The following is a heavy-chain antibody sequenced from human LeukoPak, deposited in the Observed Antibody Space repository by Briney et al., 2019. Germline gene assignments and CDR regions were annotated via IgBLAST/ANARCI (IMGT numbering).Heavy chain of an antibody. Sequence: SGPTLVKPTHTLTLTCTFSGFSLSTSGVGVGWIRQPPGKALEWLALIYWDDDKRYSPSLKSRLTITKDTSKNQVVLTMTNMDPVDTATYYCARLTEITMVRGVIRALFDYWGQGTLVTVSS. CDR2: IYWDDDK. CDR1: GFSLSTSGVG. J-gene: IGHJ4*02. CDR3: ARLTEITMVRGVIRALFDY. D-gene: IGHD3-10*01. V-gene: IGHV2-5*02.